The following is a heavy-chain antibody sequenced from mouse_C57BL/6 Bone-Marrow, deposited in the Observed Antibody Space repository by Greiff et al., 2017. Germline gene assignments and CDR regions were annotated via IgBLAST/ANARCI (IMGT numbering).Heavy chain of an antibody. CDR2: IYPGDGDT. J-gene: IGHJ3*01. D-gene: IGHD1-1*01. CDR3: ARRGYYGSTSLAWFAY. CDR1: GYAFSSYW. Sequence: QVQLQQSGAELVKPGASVKISCKASGYAFSSYWMNWVKQRPGKGLEWIGQIYPGDGDTNYNGKFKGKATLTADKSSSTAYMQLSSLTSEDSAVYFCARRGYYGSTSLAWFAYWGQGTLVTVSA. V-gene: IGHV1-80*01.